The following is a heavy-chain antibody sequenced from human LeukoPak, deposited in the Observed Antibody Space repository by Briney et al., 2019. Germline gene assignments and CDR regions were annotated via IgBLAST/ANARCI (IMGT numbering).Heavy chain of an antibody. CDR2: IIPIFGTA. Sequence: SVKVSCKASGGTFSSYAISWVRQAPGQGLEWMGGIIPIFGTANYAQKFQGRVTITADKSTSTAYMELSSLRSEDTAVYYCARVLSLWFGEFPYWGQGTLVTVSS. D-gene: IGHD3-10*01. CDR1: GGTFSSYA. V-gene: IGHV1-69*06. J-gene: IGHJ4*02. CDR3: ARVLSLWFGEFPY.